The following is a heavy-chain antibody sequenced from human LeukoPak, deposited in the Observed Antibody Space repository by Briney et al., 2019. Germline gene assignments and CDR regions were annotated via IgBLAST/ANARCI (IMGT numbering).Heavy chain of an antibody. CDR2: ISGSGGST. CDR1: GFTFSSYA. J-gene: IGHJ4*02. D-gene: IGHD3-22*01. Sequence: GGSLRLSCAASGFTFSSYAMSWVRQAPGKGLEWVSAISGSGGSTYYADSVKGRFTISRDNSKNTLYLQMNSLRAEDTAVYYCTKTITMTVVVKSTFDYWGQGTLVTVSS. V-gene: IGHV3-23*01. CDR3: TKTITMTVVVKSTFDY.